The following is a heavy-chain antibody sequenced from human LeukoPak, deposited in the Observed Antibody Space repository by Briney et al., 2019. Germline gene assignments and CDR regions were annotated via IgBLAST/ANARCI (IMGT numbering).Heavy chain of an antibody. D-gene: IGHD2-15*01. Sequence: PSETLALTCTVSGGSIISSRYYWGWIRQSPGKGLEWIGSVYYSGTPYDHPSLKSRVVISVDTSKNQFSLKLSSVTAADTAVYYCARGYLSKVVANYYYYGMDVWGQGTTVTVSS. J-gene: IGHJ6*02. CDR3: ARGYLSKVVANYYYYGMDV. CDR2: VYYSGTP. V-gene: IGHV4-39*01. CDR1: GGSIISSRYY.